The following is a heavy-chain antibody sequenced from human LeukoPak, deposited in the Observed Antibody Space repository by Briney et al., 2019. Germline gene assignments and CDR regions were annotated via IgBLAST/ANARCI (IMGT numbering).Heavy chain of an antibody. CDR1: GFTFSSYW. CDR3: AKPHLDY. CDR2: IKHDGSEK. Sequence: GGSLRLSCVATGFTFSSYWMSWVRQAPGKGLEWVANIKHDGSEKYYVDSVKGRFTISRDNAKNSLDLQMNSLRAEDTAVYYCAKPHLDYWGQGTLLTVSS. J-gene: IGHJ4*02. V-gene: IGHV3-7*01.